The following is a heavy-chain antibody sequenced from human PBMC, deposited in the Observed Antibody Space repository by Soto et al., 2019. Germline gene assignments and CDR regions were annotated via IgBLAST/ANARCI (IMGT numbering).Heavy chain of an antibody. CDR3: AKEADDYVWGSYRSEIDY. D-gene: IGHD3-16*02. Sequence: GGSLRLSCAASGFTFSSYGMHWVRQAPGKGLEWVAVIWYDGSNKYYADSVKGRFTISRDNSKNTLYLQMDSLRAEDTAVYYCAKEADDYVWGSYRSEIDYWGQGTLVTVSS. J-gene: IGHJ4*02. V-gene: IGHV3-33*06. CDR2: IWYDGSNK. CDR1: GFTFSSYG.